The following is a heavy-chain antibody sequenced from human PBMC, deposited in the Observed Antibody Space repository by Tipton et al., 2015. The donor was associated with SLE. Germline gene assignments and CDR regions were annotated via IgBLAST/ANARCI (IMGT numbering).Heavy chain of an antibody. CDR3: ARAPDSSSFP. D-gene: IGHD6-13*01. V-gene: IGHV1-69*01. Sequence: QLVQSGAEVKKPGSSVKVSCKASGGSFSSSAISWVRQAPGQGLEWMGGIIPMFGTVNYAENFQGRVTIIADESTSTAYMELRSLRSDDTAVYYCARAPDSSSFPWGQGTLVTVSS. CDR1: GGSFSSSA. J-gene: IGHJ4*02. CDR2: IIPMFGTV.